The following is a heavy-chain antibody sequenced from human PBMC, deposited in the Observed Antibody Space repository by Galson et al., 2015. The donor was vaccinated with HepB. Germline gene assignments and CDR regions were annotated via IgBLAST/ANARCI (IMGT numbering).Heavy chain of an antibody. J-gene: IGHJ5*02. CDR2: INPNSGGT. CDR1: GYTFTGYY. V-gene: IGHV1-2*06. D-gene: IGHD5-12*01. CDR3: ARDRNPIVATRFWFDP. Sequence: SVKVSCKASGYTFTGYYMHWVRQAPGQGLEWMGRINPNSGGTNYAQKFQGRVTMTRDTSISTAYMELSRLRSDDTAVYYCARDRNPIVATRFWFDPWGQGTLVTVSS.